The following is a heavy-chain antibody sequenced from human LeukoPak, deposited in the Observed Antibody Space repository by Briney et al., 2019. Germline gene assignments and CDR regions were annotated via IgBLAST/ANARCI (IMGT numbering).Heavy chain of an antibody. CDR1: GYTFTSYG. D-gene: IGHD3-22*01. J-gene: IGHJ4*02. Sequence: ASVKVSCKASGYTFTSYGISWVRQAPGQGLEWMGWISAYNGNTNYAQKLQGRVTMTTDTSTSTAYMELRSLRSDDTAVYYCARVFLGTIRSPKTEKYYYDSSGYSNFDYWGQGTLVTVSS. CDR2: ISAYNGNT. V-gene: IGHV1-18*01. CDR3: ARVFLGTIRSPKTEKYYYDSSGYSNFDY.